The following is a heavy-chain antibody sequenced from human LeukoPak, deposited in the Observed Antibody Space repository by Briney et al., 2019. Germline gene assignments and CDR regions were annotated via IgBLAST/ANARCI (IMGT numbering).Heavy chain of an antibody. CDR2: ISGSGGDT. CDR3: AKDRVVRGVMGAGGY. D-gene: IGHD3-10*01. CDR1: GFTFSSYA. Sequence: GGSLRLSCAASGFTFSSYAMSWVRQAPGKGLEWVSAISGSGGDTYYADSVKGRFTISRDNSKNTLYLQMYSLRAEDTAVYYCAKDRVVRGVMGAGGYWGQGTLVTVSS. J-gene: IGHJ4*02. V-gene: IGHV3-23*01.